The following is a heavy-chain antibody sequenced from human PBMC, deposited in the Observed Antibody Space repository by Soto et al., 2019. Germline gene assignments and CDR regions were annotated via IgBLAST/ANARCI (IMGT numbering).Heavy chain of an antibody. V-gene: IGHV4-34*01. CDR1: GEYFSANY. CDR2: INHAGTT. CDR3: ATGGLFSS. Sequence: QVQLQQWGAGLLKPSETLSLTCDISGEYFSANYWSWIRQTPGKGLEWLGEINHAGTTDYNPSVEDRIIISADASKNQFSLELTSVTAMDTAVYYCATGGLFSSWGQGTLVTVSS. D-gene: IGHD3-3*01. J-gene: IGHJ5*02.